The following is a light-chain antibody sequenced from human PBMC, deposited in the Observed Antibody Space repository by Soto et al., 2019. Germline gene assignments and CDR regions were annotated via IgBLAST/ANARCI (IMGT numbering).Light chain of an antibody. CDR3: QQYNNLPLT. J-gene: IGKJ4*01. CDR1: HSISSW. V-gene: IGKV1-5*03. CDR2: TAS. Sequence: DIQMTQSPSTLSASVGDRVTITCRASHSISSWLAWYQQKPGKAPNLLIYTASSLESGVPSRFSGSWSWTKFTLHLSSLQAYGFANYFRQQYNNLPLTFGGGTKVEIE.